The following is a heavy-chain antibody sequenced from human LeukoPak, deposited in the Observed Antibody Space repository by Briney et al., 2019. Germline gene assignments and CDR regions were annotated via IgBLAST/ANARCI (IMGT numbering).Heavy chain of an antibody. D-gene: IGHD3-9*01. CDR2: IHPSGST. V-gene: IGHV4-4*02. CDR1: GGSINNNKW. CDR3: ATYHDISSGYTFDS. Sequence: PSQTLSLTCAVSGGSINNNKWWNWVRQPPGKGLEWLGEIHPSGSTRYNPSLKSRLSISIDKSNDQVSLKLSSVTAADTAVYYCATYHDISSGYTFDSWGQGTLVTVSS. J-gene: IGHJ4*02.